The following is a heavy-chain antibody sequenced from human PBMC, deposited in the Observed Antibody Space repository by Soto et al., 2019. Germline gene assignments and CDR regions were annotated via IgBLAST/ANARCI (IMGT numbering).Heavy chain of an antibody. Sequence: EVQLLESGGGLVQPGGSLRLSCAASGFIFSNYAMTWVRQVPGKGLEWVSSISGSDGRIYYADSVKGRFTISRDNSKNTLYLQMTSLGAEDTAVYYCAKRGSGIGNCGGASCYFDYWGQGTLVTVSS. D-gene: IGHD2-15*01. CDR3: AKRGSGIGNCGGASCYFDY. V-gene: IGHV3-23*01. CDR2: ISGSDGRI. CDR1: GFIFSNYA. J-gene: IGHJ4*02.